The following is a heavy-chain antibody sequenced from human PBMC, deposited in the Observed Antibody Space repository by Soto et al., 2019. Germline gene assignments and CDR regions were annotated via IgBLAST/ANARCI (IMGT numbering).Heavy chain of an antibody. CDR2: IDASGNT. D-gene: IGHD1-20*01. CDR1: VDSISTYY. CDR3: ARYSNNWFQTEGMDV. V-gene: IGHV4-4*07. J-gene: IGHJ6*02. Sequence: QVQLRESGPGLVKASETLSLTCTVSVDSISTYYWSWIRRPAGKGLEWIGRIDASGNTNYNPSLKSRVTMSADTSTKQFSLKLTSVTAADTAVYYCARYSNNWFQTEGMDVWGQGTTVTVSS.